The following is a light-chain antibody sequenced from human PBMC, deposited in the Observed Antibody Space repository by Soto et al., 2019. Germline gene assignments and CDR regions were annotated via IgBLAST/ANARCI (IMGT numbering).Light chain of an antibody. V-gene: IGKV3-20*01. Sequence: EIVMTQSPATLSVSPGERATLSCRASQSVSSNLAWYQQKPGQAPRRLIFGASSRATGIPDRFSGSGSGTDFTLTISRLEPEDFAVYYCQQYGSSPSTFGQGTKVDTK. CDR1: QSVSSN. CDR3: QQYGSSPST. J-gene: IGKJ1*01. CDR2: GAS.